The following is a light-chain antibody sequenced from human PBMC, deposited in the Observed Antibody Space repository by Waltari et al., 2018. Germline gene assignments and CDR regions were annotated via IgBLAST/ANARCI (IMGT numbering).Light chain of an antibody. J-gene: IGLJ2*01. CDR3: GSYTSSDTWI. CDR1: SDDVGGYDY. Sequence: QSALTQPASVSGSPGQSITISCTGTSDDVGGYDYVSWYQHHPGKAPKLIIYDVSDRPFGVSNRFSGSRSANPASLAISGLQAEDEAHYYCGSYTSSDTWIFGGGTKLTVL. V-gene: IGLV2-14*03. CDR2: DVS.